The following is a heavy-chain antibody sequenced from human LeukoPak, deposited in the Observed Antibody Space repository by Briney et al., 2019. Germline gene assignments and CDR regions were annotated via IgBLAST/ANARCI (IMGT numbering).Heavy chain of an antibody. CDR1: GFTFSSYW. V-gene: IGHV3-74*01. J-gene: IGHJ4*02. CDR2: INSDGSST. CDR3: ARDLRGYSYGALDY. D-gene: IGHD5-18*01. Sequence: GGSLRLSCAASGFTFSSYWMHWVRQAPGKGLVWVSCINSDGSSTSYADSVNGRFTISRDNTKNTMYMQINSLRTEDMAMYFCARDLRGYSYGALDYWGQGTLVTVSS.